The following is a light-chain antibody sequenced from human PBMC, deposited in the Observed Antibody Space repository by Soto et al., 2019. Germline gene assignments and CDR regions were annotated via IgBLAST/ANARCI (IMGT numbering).Light chain of an antibody. J-gene: IGKJ1*01. CDR2: GAS. V-gene: IGKV3-20*01. CDR1: ETVRSN. CDR3: QHYGSSWT. Sequence: VMTQSPDTLSVSPGERATLSCRASETVRSNLAWYRQKPGQAPRLLIYGASSRATGIPDRFSGSGSGTDFTLTISRLEPEDFAVYYCQHYGSSWTFGQGTKVDI.